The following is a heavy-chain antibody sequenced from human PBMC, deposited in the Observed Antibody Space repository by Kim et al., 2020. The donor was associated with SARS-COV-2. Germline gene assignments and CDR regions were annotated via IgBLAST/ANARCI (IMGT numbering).Heavy chain of an antibody. J-gene: IGHJ3*02. V-gene: IGHV4-34*01. CDR1: GGSFSGYY. CDR3: ARGASPRAFGS. CDR2: INHSCST. Sequence: SETLSLTCAVYGGSFSGYYWSWIRQPPGKGLEWVGEINHSCSTNYNPSLTRRGTISVDTSKNNFSLTLSPVTAADTDVYFYARGASPRAFGSWGQRTIV.